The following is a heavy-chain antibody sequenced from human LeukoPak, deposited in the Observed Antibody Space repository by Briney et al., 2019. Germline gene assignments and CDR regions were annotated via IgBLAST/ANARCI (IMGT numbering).Heavy chain of an antibody. J-gene: IGHJ2*01. CDR1: GFTFSSYE. D-gene: IGHD1-7*01. CDR3: ARGTRGFDL. V-gene: IGHV3-48*03. CDR2: ISSSGSTI. Sequence: GGSLRLSCAASGFTFSSYEMNWVRQAPGKGLEWVSYISSSGSTIYYADSVKGRFTISRDNAKNSLYLQVNSLRDEDTAVYYCARGTRGFDLWGRGTLVTVSS.